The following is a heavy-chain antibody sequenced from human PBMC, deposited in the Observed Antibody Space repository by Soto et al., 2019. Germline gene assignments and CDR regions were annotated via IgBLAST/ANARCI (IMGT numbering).Heavy chain of an antibody. CDR3: ARVDVLRYFDWFALDDY. Sequence: GESLKISCKGSGYSFTSYWIGWVRQMPGKGLEWMGIIYPGDSDTRYSPSIQGQVTISADKSISTAYLQWSSLKASDTAIYYCARVDVLRYFDWFALDDYWGQGTLVTVSS. J-gene: IGHJ4*02. V-gene: IGHV5-51*01. CDR2: IYPGDSDT. D-gene: IGHD3-9*01. CDR1: GYSFTSYW.